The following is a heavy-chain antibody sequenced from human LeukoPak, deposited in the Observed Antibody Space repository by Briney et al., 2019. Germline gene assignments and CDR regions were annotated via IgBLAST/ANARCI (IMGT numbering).Heavy chain of an antibody. Sequence: PGHSLRLFCTASGFTHGGYAMSWARQAPGKGLEWVGFIRRKASGGTTEYAASVRGRFTISRDDSKSIAYLQMNNLKTEDTALYYCVREYFGYWGQGSLVAASS. CDR1: GFTHGGYA. V-gene: IGHV3-49*04. CDR2: IRRKASGGTT. D-gene: IGHD1-26*01. CDR3: VREYFGY. J-gene: IGHJ4*02.